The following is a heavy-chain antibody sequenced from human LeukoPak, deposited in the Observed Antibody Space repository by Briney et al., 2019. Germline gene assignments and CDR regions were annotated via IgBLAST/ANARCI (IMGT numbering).Heavy chain of an antibody. D-gene: IGHD6-13*01. CDR1: GYTFTSYG. V-gene: IGHV1-18*01. J-gene: IGHJ5*02. CDR2: ISAYNGNT. Sequence: GASVKVSCKASGYTFTSYGISWVRQAPGQGLEWMGWISAYNGNTNYAQKLQGRVTMTTDTFTSTAYMELRSLRSDDTAVYYCARGVAAAGRGNWFDPWGQGTLVTVSS. CDR3: ARGVAAAGRGNWFDP.